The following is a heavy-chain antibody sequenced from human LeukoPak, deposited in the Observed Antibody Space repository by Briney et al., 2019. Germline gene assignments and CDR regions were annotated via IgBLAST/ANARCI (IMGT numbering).Heavy chain of an antibody. D-gene: IGHD3-10*01. CDR2: INPSGGST. CDR3: ARVWGYYGSGSYYDS. V-gene: IGHV1-46*01. Sequence: ASVKVSCKASGYTFTTYYMHWVRQAPGQGLEWMGIINPSGGSTSYAQKFQGRVTMTRDTSTSTVYMELSSLRSEDTAVYYCARVWGYYGSGSYYDSWGQGTLVTVSS. CDR1: GYTFTTYY. J-gene: IGHJ4*02.